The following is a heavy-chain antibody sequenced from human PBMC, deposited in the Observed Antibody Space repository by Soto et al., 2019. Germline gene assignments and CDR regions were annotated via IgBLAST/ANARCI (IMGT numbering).Heavy chain of an antibody. V-gene: IGHV1-18*01. CDR2: ISAYNGNT. Sequence: QVQLVQSGAEVKKPGASVKVSCKASGYTFTSYGISWVRQAPGQGLEWMGWISAYNGNTNYAQKLQGRVTMTTDTSSSTAYMELRSLRSDDTAVYYCARLLSYGDYGVWFDPWGQGTLVTVSS. J-gene: IGHJ5*02. CDR1: GYTFTSYG. CDR3: ARLLSYGDYGVWFDP. D-gene: IGHD4-17*01.